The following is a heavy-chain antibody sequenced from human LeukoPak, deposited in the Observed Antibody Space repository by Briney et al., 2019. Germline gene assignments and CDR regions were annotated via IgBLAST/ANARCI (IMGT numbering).Heavy chain of an antibody. CDR2: MNPKTGNT. CDR3: AREEGGGYRYGPQYFQH. J-gene: IGHJ1*01. CDR1: GYTFTNFD. D-gene: IGHD5-18*01. Sequence: GASVKVSCKASGYTFTNFDINWVRQATGQGLEWMGWMNPKTGNTGSAQKLQGRVTITGNTSISTAYMELSSLRSEDTAVYYCAREEGGGYRYGPQYFQHWGQGTLVTVSS. V-gene: IGHV1-8*01.